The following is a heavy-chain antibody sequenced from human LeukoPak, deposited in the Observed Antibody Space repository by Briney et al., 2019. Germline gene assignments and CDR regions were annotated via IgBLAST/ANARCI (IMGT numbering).Heavy chain of an antibody. J-gene: IGHJ4*02. CDR2: IDPSDSYT. CDR3: ARHTISDY. Sequence: GESLKISCRGSGYSFTSYWINWVRQMPGKGLEWMGRIDPSDSYTNYNPSFQGHVTISADKSISSAYLQWSSLMASDTAMYYCARHTISDYWGQGTQVTVSS. CDR1: GYSFTSYW. V-gene: IGHV5-10-1*01. D-gene: IGHD3-10*01.